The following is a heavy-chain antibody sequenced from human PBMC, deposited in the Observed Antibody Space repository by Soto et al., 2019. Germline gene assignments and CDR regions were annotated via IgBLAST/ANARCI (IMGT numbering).Heavy chain of an antibody. CDR1: GFAFTNYG. CDR2: ISNDGTKK. V-gene: IGHV3-30*03. Sequence: QVQVVESGGGVVQPGTSLRLSCAASGFAFTNYGFHLVRQSPGKGLEWVAHISNDGTKKFYADSVKGRFTISRENSETTVNQHLTRLRPDDTALFYCARDVAMPTGLGLGYWCQGTLDTVYS. J-gene: IGHJ4*02. D-gene: IGHD4-4*01. CDR3: ARDVAMPTGLGLGY.